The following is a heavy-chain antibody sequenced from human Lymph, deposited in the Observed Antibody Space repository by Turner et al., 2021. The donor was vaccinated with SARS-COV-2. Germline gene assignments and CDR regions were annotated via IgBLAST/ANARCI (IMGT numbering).Heavy chain of an antibody. J-gene: IGHJ4*02. V-gene: IGHV3-9*01. CDR1: GFTFDDYA. CDR2: IKWSGGSI. Sequence: EVQLVESGGGLVQPGRSLRLSCAASGFTFDDYAMHWVRQAPGKGLEWVSGIKWSGGSIAYADSVKGRITISRDNPKNSLYLQMNSLRAEDTAFYYCAKDLAGTYYSSFDYWGQGTLVTVSS. CDR3: AKDLAGTYYSSFDY. D-gene: IGHD1-26*01.